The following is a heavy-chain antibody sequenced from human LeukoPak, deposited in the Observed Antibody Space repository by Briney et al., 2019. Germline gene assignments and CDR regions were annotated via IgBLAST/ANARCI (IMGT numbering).Heavy chain of an antibody. CDR2: ISYDGSNK. Sequence: GRSLRLSCAASGFTFSSYGMHWVRQAPGKGLEWVAVISYDGSNKYYADSVKGRFTISRDNSKNTLYLQMNSLRAEDTAVYYCAREGYYYGSGSYVWGQGTLVTVSS. D-gene: IGHD3-10*01. CDR3: AREGYYYGSGSYV. J-gene: IGHJ4*02. V-gene: IGHV3-30*03. CDR1: GFTFSSYG.